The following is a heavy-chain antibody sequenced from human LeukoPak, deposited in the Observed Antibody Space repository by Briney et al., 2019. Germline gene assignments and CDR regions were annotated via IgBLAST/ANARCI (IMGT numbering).Heavy chain of an antibody. CDR1: GFNFINYW. V-gene: IGHV3-7*01. CDR2: IKQDGSEE. Sequence: PGGSLKLSCAASGFNFINYWMNWVRQAPGKGLEWVANIKQDGSEEYYVDSVKGRFTISRDNAKNSLYLQMNSLRAEDTAVYYCARERYFQHWGQGTLVTVSS. CDR3: ARERYFQH. J-gene: IGHJ1*01.